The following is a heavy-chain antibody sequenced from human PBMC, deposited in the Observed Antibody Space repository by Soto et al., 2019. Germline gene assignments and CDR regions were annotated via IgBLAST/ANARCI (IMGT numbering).Heavy chain of an antibody. CDR3: AKDWGGHYGDYHYGMDV. CDR2: ISYDVSNK. CDR1: GFTFSSYG. Sequence: QVQLVESGGGVVQPGRSLRLSCAASGFTFSSYGMHWVRQAPGKGLEWVAVISYDVSNKYYADSVKGRFTISRDNSKNTLYLQMNSLRAEDTAVYYCAKDWGGHYGDYHYGMDVWGQGTTVTVSS. J-gene: IGHJ6*02. D-gene: IGHD4-17*01. V-gene: IGHV3-30*18.